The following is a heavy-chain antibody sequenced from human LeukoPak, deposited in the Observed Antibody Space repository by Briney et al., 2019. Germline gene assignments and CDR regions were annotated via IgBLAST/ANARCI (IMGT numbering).Heavy chain of an antibody. CDR1: GSSMNMNTDYY. D-gene: IGHD1-26*01. Sequence: SDTLSLTCTVSGSSMNMNTDYYWGWIRQPPGKGLEWIGSISHRGIPYSNPSLTSRVTISVDASKNQFSVKLRSVTAADTAVYYCARLSGSPWYWGQGTLVTVSS. V-gene: IGHV4-38-2*02. CDR2: ISHRGIP. J-gene: IGHJ4*02. CDR3: ARLSGSPWY.